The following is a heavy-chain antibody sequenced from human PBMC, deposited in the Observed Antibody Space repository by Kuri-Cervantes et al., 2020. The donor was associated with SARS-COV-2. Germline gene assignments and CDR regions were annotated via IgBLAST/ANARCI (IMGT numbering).Heavy chain of an antibody. CDR1: GDSIISSYY. CDR3: ARDNHYYGSGSLGIDY. V-gene: IGHV4-59*01. CDR2: IYYSGGT. J-gene: IGHJ4*02. D-gene: IGHD3-10*01. Sequence: SETLSLTCTVSGDSIISSYYWGWIRQPPGKGLEWIGYIYYSGGTNYNPSLKSRVTISVDTSKNQFSLKLSSVTAADTAVYYCARDNHYYGSGSLGIDYWGQGTLVTVSS.